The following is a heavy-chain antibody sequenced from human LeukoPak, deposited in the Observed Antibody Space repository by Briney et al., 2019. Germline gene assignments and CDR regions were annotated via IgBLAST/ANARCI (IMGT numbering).Heavy chain of an antibody. CDR3: ARGLDYYDSSGYLFRKANYYYGMDV. V-gene: IGHV4-59*01. CDR1: GGSISSYY. CDR2: IYYSGST. J-gene: IGHJ6*02. D-gene: IGHD3-22*01. Sequence: SETLSLTCTVSGGSISSYYWSWIRQPPGEGLEWIGYIYYSGSTNYNPSLKSRVTISVDTSKNQFSLKLSSVTAADTAVYYCARGLDYYDSSGYLFRKANYYYGMDVWGQGTTVTVSS.